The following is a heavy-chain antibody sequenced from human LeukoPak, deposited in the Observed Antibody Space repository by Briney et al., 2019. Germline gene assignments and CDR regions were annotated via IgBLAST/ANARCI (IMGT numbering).Heavy chain of an antibody. CDR2: ISGSGGST. J-gene: IGHJ4*02. CDR3: AKDPVGATRDFYFDY. Sequence: GGSLRLSCTASGFTFSSYAMTWVRQAPGKGLEWVSGISGSGGSTYYADSVKGRFTISRDNSKNTLYLQMNSLRAEDTAVYYCAKDPVGATRDFYFDYWGQGTLVTVSS. V-gene: IGHV3-23*01. D-gene: IGHD1-26*01. CDR1: GFTFSSYA.